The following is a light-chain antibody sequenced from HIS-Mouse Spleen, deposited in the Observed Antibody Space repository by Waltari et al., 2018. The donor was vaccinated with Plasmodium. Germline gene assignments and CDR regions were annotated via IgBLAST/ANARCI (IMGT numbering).Light chain of an antibody. Sequence: QSALTQPASVSGSPGQSITISCTGTSSDVGSSNLVSWYQQHPGKTPKLMIYEGSKRPSGFSNRFAGSKSGNTASLTISGLQAKDEADYYCCSYAGSSTYVFGTGTKVTVL. J-gene: IGLJ1*01. CDR2: EGS. CDR1: SSDVGSSNL. CDR3: CSYAGSSTYV. V-gene: IGLV2-23*01.